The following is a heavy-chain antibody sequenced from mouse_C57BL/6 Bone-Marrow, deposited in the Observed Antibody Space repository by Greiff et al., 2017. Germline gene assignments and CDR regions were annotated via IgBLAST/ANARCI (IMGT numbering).Heavy chain of an antibody. D-gene: IGHD4-1*01. CDR2: ILPSIGRT. Sequence: VQLQQSGSELRSPGSSVKLSCKDFDSEVFPIAYMSWVRQKPGHGFEWIGGILPSIGRTIYGEKFEDKVTLDADTLSNTTYLELNSLTSEDSAIYYCARALNWDPFAYWGQGTLVTVSA. CDR3: ARALNWDPFAY. J-gene: IGHJ3*01. V-gene: IGHV15-2*01. CDR1: DSEVFPIAY.